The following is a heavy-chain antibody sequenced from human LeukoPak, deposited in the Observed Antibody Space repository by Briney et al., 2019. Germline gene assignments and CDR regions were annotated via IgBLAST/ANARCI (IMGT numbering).Heavy chain of an antibody. CDR3: ARGGGYGVFDY. D-gene: IGHD5-12*01. V-gene: IGHV4-61*02. CDR1: GGSISSGSYY. CDR2: IYTSGST. J-gene: IGHJ4*02. Sequence: PSQTLSLTCTVSGGSISSGSYYWSWIRQPAGKGLEWIGRIYTSGSTNYNPSLKSRVTISVDTSKNQFSLKLSSVTAADTAVYYCARGGGYGVFDYWGQGTLVTVSS.